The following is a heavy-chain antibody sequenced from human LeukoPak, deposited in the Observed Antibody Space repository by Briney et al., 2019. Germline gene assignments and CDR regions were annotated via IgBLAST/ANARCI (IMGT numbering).Heavy chain of an antibody. CDR2: IIPIFGTA. CDR3: ARTRGSHISMAYLDY. J-gene: IGHJ4*02. CDR1: GGTFSSYA. Sequence: ASVKVSCKASGGTFSSYAISWVRQAPGQGLEWMGGIIPIFGTANYAQKFQGRVTITADKSTSTAYMELSSLRSEDTAVYYCARTRGSHISMAYLDYWGQGTLVTVSS. D-gene: IGHD2/OR15-2a*01. V-gene: IGHV1-69*06.